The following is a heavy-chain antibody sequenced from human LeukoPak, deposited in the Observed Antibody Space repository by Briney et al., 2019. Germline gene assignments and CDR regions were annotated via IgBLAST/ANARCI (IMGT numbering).Heavy chain of an antibody. CDR3: SRESGPFCPFGY. V-gene: IGHV4/OR15-8*02. D-gene: IGHD1-26*01. CDR1: GGSISGTNW. CDR2: ISLAGQT. J-gene: IGHJ4*02. Sequence: SETLSLTCGVSGGSISGTNWWSWVRQPPGQGLEWIGEISLAGQTNYNPSLNGRVTMSLDKSSNQLSLHLTSVTAADTATYYCSRESGPFCPFGYWGQGTLVTVSP.